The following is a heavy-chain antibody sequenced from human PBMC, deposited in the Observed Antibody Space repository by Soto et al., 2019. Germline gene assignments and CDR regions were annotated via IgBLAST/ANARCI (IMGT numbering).Heavy chain of an antibody. V-gene: IGHV3-30-3*01. Sequence: QVQLVESGGGVVQPGRSLRLSCAASGFTFSSYAMHWVRQAPGKGLEWVAVISYDGSNKYYADSVKGRFTISRDNSNNTLYLQMNSLRAEDTAVYYCARESPYWYFDLWGRGTLVTVSS. CDR2: ISYDGSNK. CDR1: GFTFSSYA. CDR3: ARESPYWYFDL. J-gene: IGHJ2*01.